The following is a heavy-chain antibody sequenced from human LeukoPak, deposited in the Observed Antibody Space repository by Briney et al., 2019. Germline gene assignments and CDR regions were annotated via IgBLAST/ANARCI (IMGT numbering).Heavy chain of an antibody. CDR3: ARGKTVWFGELLISGFDY. V-gene: IGHV1-8*03. Sequence: ASVKVSCKASGYTFTSYDINWVRQATGQGLEWMGWMNPNSGNTGYAQKFQGRVTITRNTSISTAYMELSSLRSEDTAVYYCARGKTVWFGELLISGFDYWGQGTLVTVSS. D-gene: IGHD3-10*01. CDR2: MNPNSGNT. CDR1: GYTFTSYD. J-gene: IGHJ4*02.